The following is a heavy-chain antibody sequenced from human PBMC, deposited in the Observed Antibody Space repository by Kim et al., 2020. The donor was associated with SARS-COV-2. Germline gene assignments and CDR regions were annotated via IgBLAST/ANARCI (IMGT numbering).Heavy chain of an antibody. Sequence: SVKVSCKASGGTFSSYAISWVRQAPGQGLEWMGGIIPIFGTANYAQKFQGRVTITADESTSTAYMELSSLRSEDTAVYYCARASYYYDSSGYDYFDYWGQGTLVTVSS. CDR2: IIPIFGTA. J-gene: IGHJ4*02. CDR1: GGTFSSYA. D-gene: IGHD3-22*01. CDR3: ARASYYYDSSGYDYFDY. V-gene: IGHV1-69*13.